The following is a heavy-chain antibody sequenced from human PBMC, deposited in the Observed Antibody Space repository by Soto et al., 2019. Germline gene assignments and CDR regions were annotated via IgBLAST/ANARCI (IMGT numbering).Heavy chain of an antibody. D-gene: IGHD4-17*01. CDR2: IYYSGST. CDR1: GGSISSGDYY. Sequence: PSETLSLTCTVSGGSISSGDYYWSWIRQPPRKGLEWIGYIYYSGSTYYNPSLKSRVTISVDTSKNQFSLKLSSVTAADTAVYYCDRGRWDYGDYVGYFDYWGQGTLVTGLL. CDR3: DRGRWDYGDYVGYFDY. V-gene: IGHV4-30-4*01. J-gene: IGHJ4*02.